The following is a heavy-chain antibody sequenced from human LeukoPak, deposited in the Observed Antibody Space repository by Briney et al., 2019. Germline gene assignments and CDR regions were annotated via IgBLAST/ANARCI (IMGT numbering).Heavy chain of an antibody. J-gene: IGHJ5*02. CDR3: ARQTNYGDYDNWFDP. Sequence: ASVKVSCKASGYTFTSYYMHWVRQAPGQGLEWMGIINPSGGSTSYAQKFQGRVTMTRDMSTSTVYMELSSLRSEDTAVYYCARQTNYGDYDNWFDPWGQGTLVTVSS. CDR2: INPSGGST. V-gene: IGHV1-46*01. D-gene: IGHD4-17*01. CDR1: GYTFTSYY.